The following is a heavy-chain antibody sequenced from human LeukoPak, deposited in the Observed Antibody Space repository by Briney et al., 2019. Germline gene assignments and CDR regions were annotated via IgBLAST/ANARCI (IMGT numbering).Heavy chain of an antibody. CDR2: INHSGST. V-gene: IGHV4-34*01. D-gene: IGHD4-17*01. CDR3: ARAVMTTVTIDY. CDR1: GGSFSGYY. Sequence: SETLSLTCAVYGGSFSGYYWSWIRQPPGKGLEWIGEINHSGSTNYNPSLKSLVTISVDTSKNQFSLKLSSVTAADTAVYYCARAVMTTVTIDYWGQGTLVTVSS. J-gene: IGHJ4*02.